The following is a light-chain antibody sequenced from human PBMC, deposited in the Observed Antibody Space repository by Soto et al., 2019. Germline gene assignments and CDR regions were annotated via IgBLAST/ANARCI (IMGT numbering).Light chain of an antibody. V-gene: IGLV2-14*03. CDR3: CSYTSSSTPWV. J-gene: IGLJ1*01. Sequence: QSALTEPASVSGSPGQSMTISGTGTSSDVGGYNYVSWYQQHPGKAPKLMIYDVSDRPSGVSNRFSASKSGNTASLTISGLQAEDEADYYCCSYTSSSTPWVFGTGTKVTVL. CDR1: SSDVGGYNY. CDR2: DVS.